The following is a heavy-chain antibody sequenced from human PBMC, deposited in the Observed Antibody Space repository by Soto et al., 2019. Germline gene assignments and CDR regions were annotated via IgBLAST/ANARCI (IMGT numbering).Heavy chain of an antibody. D-gene: IGHD5-12*01. CDR2: ISSSSNYI. J-gene: IGHJ6*02. CDR3: SRDKGDGYNLWYYYYGMDV. CDR1: GFTFSSYS. V-gene: IGHV3-21*01. Sequence: PGGSLRLSCAASGFTFSSYSMNWVRQAPGKGQEWVSSISSSSNYIYYADSVKGRFTISRDNAKNSLYLQMNSLRAEDTAVYYCSRDKGDGYNLWYYYYGMDVWGQGTTVTVSS.